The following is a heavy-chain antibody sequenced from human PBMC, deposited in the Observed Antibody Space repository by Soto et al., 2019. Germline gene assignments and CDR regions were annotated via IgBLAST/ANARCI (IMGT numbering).Heavy chain of an antibody. J-gene: IGHJ6*02. D-gene: IGHD1-26*01. CDR3: AKDPNNGNTFGLDV. CDR1: GFTFNNYG. V-gene: IGHV3-30*18. Sequence: GGSLRLSCAASGFTFNNYGMHWVRQAPGKGLEWMALISYDGRNEYYADSVEGRFTISRDSSKKTVYLQMNSLRAEDTAVYYCAKDPNNGNTFGLDVRGVGTSVTVSS. CDR2: ISYDGRNE.